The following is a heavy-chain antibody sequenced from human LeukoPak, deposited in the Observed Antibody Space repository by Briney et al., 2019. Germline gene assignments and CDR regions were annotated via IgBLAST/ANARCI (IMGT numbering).Heavy chain of an antibody. D-gene: IGHD4-17*01. V-gene: IGHV1-2*02. CDR1: GYTFTCYY. Sequence: ASVKVSCQASGYTFTCYYMHWVRQAPGQGLEWMGWINPNSGGTNYAQKFQGRVTMTRDTSISTAYMELSRLRSDDTAVFYCARSHDYESDSDYWGQGTLVTVSS. CDR3: ARSHDYESDSDY. J-gene: IGHJ4*02. CDR2: INPNSGGT.